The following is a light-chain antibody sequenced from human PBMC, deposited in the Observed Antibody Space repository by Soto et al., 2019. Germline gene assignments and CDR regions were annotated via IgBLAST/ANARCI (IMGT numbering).Light chain of an antibody. V-gene: IGLV1-44*01. CDR1: SSNIGSNT. CDR2: SNN. J-gene: IGLJ1*01. Sequence: QSVLTQPPSVSETPAQRVTISCSGSSSNIGSNTVNWYQQLPGTAPKLLIYSNNQRPSGVPDRFSGSKSGTSASLAISGLQSEDEADYHCATWDDGLNGYVFGTGTKLTVL. CDR3: ATWDDGLNGYV.